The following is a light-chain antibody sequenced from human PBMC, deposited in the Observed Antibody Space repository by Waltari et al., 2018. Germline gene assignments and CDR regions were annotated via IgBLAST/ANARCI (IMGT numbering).Light chain of an antibody. V-gene: IGKV1-39*01. J-gene: IGKJ1*01. CDR1: QNISPY. Sequence: DIQMTQSPSSLSASVGHRVTITCRASQNISPYLNWYQQKPGKVPEVLIYGASSLQGGVPSRFSGGGSGTDFTLTIDSLQPEDLATYYCQQSHTPPWTFGQGTKVEIK. CDR3: QQSHTPPWT. CDR2: GAS.